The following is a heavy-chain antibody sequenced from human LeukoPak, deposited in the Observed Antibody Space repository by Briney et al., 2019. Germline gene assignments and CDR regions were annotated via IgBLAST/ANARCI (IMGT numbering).Heavy chain of an antibody. CDR2: LNPKTGKT. V-gene: IGHV1-8*01. D-gene: IGHD6-19*01. J-gene: IGHJ5*02. CDR1: GYTFTHFD. Sequence: ASVKVSCKASGYTFTHFDINWVRQDTGQGLEWMGWLNPKTGKTAYAEKFWGSVTITSETSITTAYMELCSLRSDDTAAYYCGRGSPFQWLVHGGWFDPWGQGTLVTVSS. CDR3: GRGSPFQWLVHGGWFDP.